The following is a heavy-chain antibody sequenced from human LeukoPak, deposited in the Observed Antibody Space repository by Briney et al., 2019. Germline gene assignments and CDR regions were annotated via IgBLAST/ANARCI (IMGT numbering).Heavy chain of an antibody. V-gene: IGHV3-11*01. D-gene: IGHD2-2*01. CDR1: GFTFSDYY. CDR2: ISSSGSTI. J-gene: IGHJ6*02. CDR3: AREDIVVVPAAMGYYYYGMDV. Sequence: KPGGSLRLSCAASGFTFSDYYMSWIRQAPGKGLEWVSYISSSGSTIYYADSVKGRFTISRDNAKNSLYLQMNSLRAEDTAVYYCAREDIVVVPAAMGYYYYGMDVWGQGTTVTVSS.